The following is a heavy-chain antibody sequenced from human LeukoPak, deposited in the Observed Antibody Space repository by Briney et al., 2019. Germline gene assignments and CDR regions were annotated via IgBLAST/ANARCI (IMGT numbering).Heavy chain of an antibody. CDR3: ASLAVISYYFDY. J-gene: IGHJ4*02. CDR1: GFTFSSYAM. D-gene: IGHD3-22*01. CDR2: IYHSGST. V-gene: IGHV4-4*02. Sequence: PGGSLRLSCAASGFTFSSYAMSWVRQPPGKGLEWIGEIYHSGSTNYNPSLKSRVTISVDKSKNQFSLKLSSVTAADTAVYYCASLAVISYYFDYWGQGTLVTVSS.